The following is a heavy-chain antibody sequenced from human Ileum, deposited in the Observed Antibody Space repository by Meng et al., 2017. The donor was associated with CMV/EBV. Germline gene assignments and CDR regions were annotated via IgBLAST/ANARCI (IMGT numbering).Heavy chain of an antibody. J-gene: IGHJ4*02. V-gene: IGHV4-39*07. Sequence: QMLLQEAGLGLLKPAWTLPLNSTASGAASRNVRHSWAWFRQSPEKAPGWIGSMFFRGIADYNPSLKSRVTISLQATQKQFSLRLTSVTAADSDVYFCARDMTNQWFYYWGQGTLVTVSS. CDR3: ARDMTNQWFYY. CDR2: MFFRGIA. CDR1: GAASRNVRHS. D-gene: IGHD6-19*01.